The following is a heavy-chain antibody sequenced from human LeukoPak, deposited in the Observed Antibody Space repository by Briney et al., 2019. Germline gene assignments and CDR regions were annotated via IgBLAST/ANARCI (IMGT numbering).Heavy chain of an antibody. V-gene: IGHV3-30*11. Sequence: PGGSLRLSCAASGFTFSSYAMHWVRQAPGKGLEWVAVISYDGSNKYYADSVKGRFTISRDNSKNTLYLQMNSLRAEDTAVYYCARDLITIFGGDAFDIWGQGTMVTVSS. CDR1: GFTFSSYA. CDR3: ARDLITIFGGDAFDI. J-gene: IGHJ3*02. D-gene: IGHD3-3*01. CDR2: ISYDGSNK.